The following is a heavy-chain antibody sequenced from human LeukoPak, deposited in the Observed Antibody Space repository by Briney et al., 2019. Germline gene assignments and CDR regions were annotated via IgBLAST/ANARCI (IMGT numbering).Heavy chain of an antibody. J-gene: IGHJ4*02. CDR3: ARADFWSGYYNY. D-gene: IGHD3-3*01. CDR2: VYTSGSS. Sequence: SETLSLTCTVSGGSISGYYWNWIRQPAGKGLEWIGRVYTSGSSTYNPSLKGRVTISLDKSKNQFSLKLSSVTAADTAVYYCARADFWSGYYNYWGQGTLVTVSS. V-gene: IGHV4-4*07. CDR1: GGSISGYY.